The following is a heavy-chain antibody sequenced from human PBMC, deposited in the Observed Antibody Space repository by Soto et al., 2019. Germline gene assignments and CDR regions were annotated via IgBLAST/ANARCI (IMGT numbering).Heavy chain of an antibody. CDR2: IYYTGTT. V-gene: IGHV4-59*03. CDR3: AAGVFSSGFSYNEIQWFDP. D-gene: IGHD3-3*01. Sequence: QLQLQESGPGQVTPSETLSLTCTVSSGSISSYYWSWVRQSPGRGLEWIGHIYYTGTTNYNPSLKSRVSISIDTSKLQFSLKVTSVTAADTAVYYCAAGVFSSGFSYNEIQWFDPWGQGTLVTVSS. CDR1: SGSISSYY. J-gene: IGHJ5*02.